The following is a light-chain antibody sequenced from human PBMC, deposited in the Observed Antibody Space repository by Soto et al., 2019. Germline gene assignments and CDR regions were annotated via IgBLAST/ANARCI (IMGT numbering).Light chain of an antibody. V-gene: IGKV3-20*01. J-gene: IGKJ1*01. CDR3: KQYVSSART. Sequence: EIVLTQSPGTLSLSPGERATLSCMASQSVSSYLAWYQQKPGQAHRLLIYGASSRATGIPDRFSGSGSGTDFTLTISSLEPEDFAVYYCKQYVSSARTFGQGTKVDIK. CDR1: QSVSSY. CDR2: GAS.